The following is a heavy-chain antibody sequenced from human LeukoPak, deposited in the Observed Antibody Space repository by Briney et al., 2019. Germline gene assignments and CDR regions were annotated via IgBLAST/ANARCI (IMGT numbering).Heavy chain of an antibody. CDR2: ISSSSSYI. Sequence: GGSLRLSCEASGFTFSSDSMNWVRQAPGKGLEWVSSISSSSSYIYYADSVKGRFTISRDNAKNSLYLQMNSLRADTTAVYYSARAPGYSYGPDAFDICGQGTMATVSS. CDR1: GFTFSSDS. D-gene: IGHD5-18*01. V-gene: IGHV3-21*01. CDR3: ARAPGYSYGPDAFDI. J-gene: IGHJ3*02.